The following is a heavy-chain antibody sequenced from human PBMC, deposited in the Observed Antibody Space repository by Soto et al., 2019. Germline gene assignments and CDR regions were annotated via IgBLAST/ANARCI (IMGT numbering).Heavy chain of an antibody. V-gene: IGHV4-59*01. CDR3: ARDGYDGSGSPYPAY. D-gene: IGHD3-10*01. J-gene: IGHJ4*02. CDR1: GGSMSEFF. CDR2: VCYLGST. Sequence: SETLSLTCSVSGGSMSEFFWSWIRQSPERGLEWIGYVCYLGSTDYNPSLKSRVTISVDTSKRQFSLRLSSVTAADAAIYYCARDGYDGSGSPYPAYWGPG.